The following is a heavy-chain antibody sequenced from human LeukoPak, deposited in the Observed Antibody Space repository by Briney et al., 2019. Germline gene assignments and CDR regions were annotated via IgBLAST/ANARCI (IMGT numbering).Heavy chain of an antibody. J-gene: IGHJ4*02. D-gene: IGHD1-20*01. CDR1: GYTFTSYG. CDR2: ISGYNGNT. V-gene: IGHV1-18*01. Sequence: GASVKLSCKASGYTFTSYGISWVRQAPGQWLEWMGWISGYNGNTKYAQNLQGRVTMTTDTSTSTVYMELRSLNSDDTAVYYGARAVNCDYWGQGTLVTVSS. CDR3: ARAVNCDY.